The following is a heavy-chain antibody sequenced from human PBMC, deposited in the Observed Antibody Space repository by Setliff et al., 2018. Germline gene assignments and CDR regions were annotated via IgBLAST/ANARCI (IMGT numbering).Heavy chain of an antibody. J-gene: IGHJ6*03. D-gene: IGHD5-12*01. Sequence: GGSLRLSCAASGFTFSSYEMNWVRQAPGKGLEWVSYISWNSGIVAYVDSVKGRFAISRDNAKNSLYLQMNSLRAEDTAVYYCAREKMATNYYYYYMDVWGKGTTVTVSS. CDR2: ISWNSGIV. CDR3: AREKMATNYYYYYMDV. CDR1: GFTFSSYE. V-gene: IGHV3-48*03.